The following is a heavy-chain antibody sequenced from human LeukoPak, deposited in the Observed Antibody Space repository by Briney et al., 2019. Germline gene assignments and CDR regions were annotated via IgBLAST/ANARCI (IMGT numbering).Heavy chain of an antibody. CDR2: IYYSGNA. V-gene: IGHV4-59*08. J-gene: IGHJ3*01. D-gene: IGHD3-10*01. CDR3: GRLYGSGGDFDF. Sequence: PSETLSLTCSVSGGSISSQYWSWVRQPPGKGLEWIGYIYYSGNANYNPSLKSRVTISVDTSKNQFSLKMTSVTAADTAVYYCGRLYGSGGDFDFWGQGTMVTVSS. CDR1: GGSISSQY.